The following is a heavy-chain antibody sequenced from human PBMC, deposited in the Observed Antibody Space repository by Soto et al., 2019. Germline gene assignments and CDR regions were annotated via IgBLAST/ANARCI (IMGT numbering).Heavy chain of an antibody. Sequence: ASVKVSCKASGYTFSNYAIQWVRQAPGQRLEWLAWINSGNGDTKYSQDFQGRVTITRDTSASTAYMELSSLGSEDTAVYYCARGKRIFDLLSFFAYWGQGTLVPVSS. V-gene: IGHV1-3*01. CDR2: INSGNGDT. CDR3: ARGKRIFDLLSFFAY. CDR1: GYTFSNYA. D-gene: IGHD3-3*01. J-gene: IGHJ4*02.